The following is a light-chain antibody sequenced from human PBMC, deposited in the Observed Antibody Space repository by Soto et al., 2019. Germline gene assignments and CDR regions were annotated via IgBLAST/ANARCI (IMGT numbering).Light chain of an antibody. CDR3: QQYSHLIN. Sequence: TQVAQFGSARSSPVGAKVTITCQASQDISNYLNWYQQKLGKAPKLLIYDASNLETGVPSRFSGSGSGKDFTFTISSLQPEDIATYYCQQYSHLINFGQGTRLEIK. V-gene: IGKV1-33*01. J-gene: IGKJ5*01. CDR1: QDISNY. CDR2: DAS.